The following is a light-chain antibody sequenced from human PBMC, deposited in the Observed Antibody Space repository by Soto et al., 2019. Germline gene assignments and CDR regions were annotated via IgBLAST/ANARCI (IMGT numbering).Light chain of an antibody. V-gene: IGLV2-14*01. CDR2: DVS. J-gene: IGLJ1*01. CDR3: SSYTSSSGGYV. CDR1: SSDVGGYNY. Sequence: QSVLTQPASVSGSPGQSITISCTGTSSDVGGYNYVSWYQQHPGKAPKLMIYDVSNRPSGVSNRFSGSKSGNTASLTISGIQAEDEADYYCSSYTSSSGGYVFGTGTQLTVL.